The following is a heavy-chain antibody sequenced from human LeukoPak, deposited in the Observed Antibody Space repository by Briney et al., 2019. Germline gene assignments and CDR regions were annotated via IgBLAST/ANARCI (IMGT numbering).Heavy chain of an antibody. CDR1: GYTFTNYY. CDR3: AREESGGYFDY. D-gene: IGHD2-8*02. V-gene: IGHV1-46*01. Sequence: ASVKVSCKASGYTFTNYYMHWVRQAPGQGLEWMGLINPPGTNTNYAQKFRGRVTMTRDTSTATVYMELSSLRSEDTAVCYCAREESGGYFDYWGQGTLVTVSS. J-gene: IGHJ4*02. CDR2: INPPGTNT.